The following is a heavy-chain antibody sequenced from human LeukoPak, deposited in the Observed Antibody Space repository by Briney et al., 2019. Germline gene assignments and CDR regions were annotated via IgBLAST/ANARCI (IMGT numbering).Heavy chain of an antibody. CDR2: IYSGGST. CDR3: ARDLHYYDSSGYYSFDY. Sequence: ETLSLTCAVYGGSFSGYYWSWVRQAPGKGLEWVSVIYSGGSTYYADSVKGRFTISRDNSKNTLHLQMNSLRAEDTAVYYCARDLHYYDSSGYYSFDYWGQGTLVTVSS. V-gene: IGHV3-66*01. J-gene: IGHJ4*02. D-gene: IGHD3-22*01. CDR1: GGSFSGYY.